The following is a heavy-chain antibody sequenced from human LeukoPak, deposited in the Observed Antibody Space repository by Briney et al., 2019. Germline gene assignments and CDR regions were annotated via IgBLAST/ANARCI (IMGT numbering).Heavy chain of an antibody. Sequence: ASVKVSCKASGYTFTSYGISWVRQAPGQGLEWMGWISAYNGNTNYAQKFQGRVTMTRDTSISTAYMELSRLRSDDTAVYYCARDFGYDSSGYPDYWGQGTLVTVSS. V-gene: IGHV1-18*01. J-gene: IGHJ4*02. D-gene: IGHD3-22*01. CDR3: ARDFGYDSSGYPDY. CDR2: ISAYNGNT. CDR1: GYTFTSYG.